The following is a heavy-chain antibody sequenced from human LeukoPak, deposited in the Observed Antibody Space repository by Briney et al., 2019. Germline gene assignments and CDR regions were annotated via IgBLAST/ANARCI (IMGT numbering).Heavy chain of an antibody. CDR1: GFTFSSYA. Sequence: PGGSLRLSCAASGFTFSSYAMHWVRQAPGKGLEWVAVIPYDGSNKYYADSVKGRFTISRDNSKNTLYLQMNSLRAEDTAVYYCASGPPKYYYDSSGDSWGQGTLVTVSS. V-gene: IGHV3-30-3*01. J-gene: IGHJ4*02. CDR2: IPYDGSNK. D-gene: IGHD3-22*01. CDR3: ASGPPKYYYDSSGDS.